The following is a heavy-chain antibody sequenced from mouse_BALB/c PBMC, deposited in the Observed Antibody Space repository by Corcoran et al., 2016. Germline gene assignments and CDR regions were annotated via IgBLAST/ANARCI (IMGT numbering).Heavy chain of an antibody. CDR2: IYPGNGDT. CDR3: ACRYSNSFAY. J-gene: IGHJ3*01. D-gene: IGHD2-5*01. V-gene: IGHV1-82*01. CDR1: GYAFSNYW. Sequence: QVQLQQSGPELVKPGASVKISCKASGYAFSNYWMNWVKQRPGKGLEWIGWIYPGNGDTNYNGKFKGKATMTADKSSSTAYMQLSSLTSVDSAVYFCACRYSNSFAYWGQGTLVTVSA.